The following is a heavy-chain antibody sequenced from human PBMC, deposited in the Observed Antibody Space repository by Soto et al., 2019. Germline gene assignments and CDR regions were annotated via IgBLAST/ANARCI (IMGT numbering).Heavy chain of an antibody. V-gene: IGHV4-34*01. Sequence: SETLSLTCTVSGGSISSYYWSWIRQPPGKGLEWIGEINHSGSTNYNPSLKSRVTISVDTSKNQFSLKLSSVTAADTAVYYCARGRRTTVTIDYWGQGTLVTGSS. CDR2: INHSGST. CDR1: GGSISSYY. D-gene: IGHD4-17*01. CDR3: ARGRRTTVTIDY. J-gene: IGHJ4*02.